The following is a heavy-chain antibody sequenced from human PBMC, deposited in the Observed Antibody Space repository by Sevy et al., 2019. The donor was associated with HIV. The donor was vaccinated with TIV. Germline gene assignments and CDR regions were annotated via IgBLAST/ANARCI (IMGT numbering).Heavy chain of an antibody. D-gene: IGHD6-19*01. Sequence: GGSLRLSCAASGFNISSNYLSWVRQAPGKGLEWVSVIYGNNSTYYADFVKGRFTISRDNSKNTLYLQMNSLSVEDTAIYYCARGEQWLSFNYSGQGTLVTVSS. J-gene: IGHJ4*02. V-gene: IGHV3-53*01. CDR3: ARGEQWLSFNY. CDR1: GFNISSNY. CDR2: IYGNNST.